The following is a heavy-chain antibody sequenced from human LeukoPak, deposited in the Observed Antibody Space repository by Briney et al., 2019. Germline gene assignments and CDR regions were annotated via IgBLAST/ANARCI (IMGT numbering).Heavy chain of an antibody. Sequence: SVRVSSMASEFTFTSSAMQWVRQARGQRGGRIGWIVVGSGNTNYAQKFQERVTITRDMSTSTAYMELSSLRSEDTAVYYCAAGIGGTIFGVVTWEYWGQGTLVTVSS. D-gene: IGHD3-3*01. CDR3: AAGIGGTIFGVVTWEY. CDR2: IVVGSGNT. V-gene: IGHV1-58*02. CDR1: EFTFTSSA. J-gene: IGHJ4*02.